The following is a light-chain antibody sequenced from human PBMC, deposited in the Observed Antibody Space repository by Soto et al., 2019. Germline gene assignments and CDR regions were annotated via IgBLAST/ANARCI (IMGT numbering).Light chain of an antibody. V-gene: IGKV3D-15*01. CDR1: QNINSN. CDR2: GAS. J-gene: IGKJ4*01. CDR3: QQYKDWPPLS. Sequence: EILMTQSPLTLSVSPGEGATCSCRASQNINSNLAWYQQRPGQAPRVLIYGASSRASGIPDRFSGSGSGTDFTLTINRLEPDDFAVYYCQQYKDWPPLSFGGGTRVESK.